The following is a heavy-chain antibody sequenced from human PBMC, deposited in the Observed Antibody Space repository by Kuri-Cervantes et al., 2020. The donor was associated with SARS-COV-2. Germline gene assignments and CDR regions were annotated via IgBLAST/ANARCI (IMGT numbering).Heavy chain of an antibody. CDR2: IYGGGST. V-gene: IGHV3-53*01. D-gene: IGHD4-11*01. CDR3: AKFDRYSNYVGYFQH. Sequence: GESLKISCAASIFTVNSDYMSWVRQAPGKGLEWVSIIYGGGSTYYADSVKGRFTISRDNSKNTLYLQMNSLRAEDTAVYYCAKFDRYSNYVGYFQHWGQGTLVTVSS. CDR1: IFTVNSDY. J-gene: IGHJ1*01.